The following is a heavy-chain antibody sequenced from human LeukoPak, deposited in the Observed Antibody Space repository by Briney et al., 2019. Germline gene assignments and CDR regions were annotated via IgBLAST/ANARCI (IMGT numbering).Heavy chain of an antibody. CDR2: ISAYNGNT. CDR1: GYTFTSYG. D-gene: IGHD3-3*01. V-gene: IGHV1-18*01. Sequence: ASVKVSCKASGYTFTSYGISWVRQAPGQGLEWMGWISAYNGNTNYAQKHQGRVTMTTDTSTSTAYMERRSWRSDDTAVYYCARFVYDFWCGYYLYFDYWGQGTLVTVSS. J-gene: IGHJ4*02. CDR3: ARFVYDFWCGYYLYFDY.